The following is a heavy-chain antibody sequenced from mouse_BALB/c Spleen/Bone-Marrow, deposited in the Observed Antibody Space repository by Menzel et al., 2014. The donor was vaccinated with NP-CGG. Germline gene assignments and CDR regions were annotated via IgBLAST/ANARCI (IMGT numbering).Heavy chain of an antibody. CDR2: ISSGGST. J-gene: IGHJ4*01. CDR1: GFTFSSYA. Sequence: EVMLVESGGGLVKPGGSPKLSCAASGFTFSSYAMSWVRQTPEKRLEWVASISSGGSTYYPDSVKGRFTISRDNARNILYLQMSSLRSEDTAMYYCASLYFYGSSYYTMDYWGQGASVTVSS. CDR3: ASLYFYGSSYYTMDY. V-gene: IGHV5-6-5*01. D-gene: IGHD1-1*01.